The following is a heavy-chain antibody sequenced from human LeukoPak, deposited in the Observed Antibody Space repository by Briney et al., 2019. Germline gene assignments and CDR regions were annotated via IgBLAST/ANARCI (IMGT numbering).Heavy chain of an antibody. D-gene: IGHD3-3*01. CDR3: ARGGNDFWSGYQIGYVDP. CDR1: GGSISSYS. V-gene: IGHV4-59*01. CDR2: IYYSGST. Sequence: PSETLSLTCTVSGGSISSYSWSWIGQPPGKGLEWIGYIYYSGSTNYNPSLKSRVTISVDTSKNQFSLKLSSVTAADTAVYYCARGGNDFWSGYQIGYVDPWGQGTLVTVSS. J-gene: IGHJ5*02.